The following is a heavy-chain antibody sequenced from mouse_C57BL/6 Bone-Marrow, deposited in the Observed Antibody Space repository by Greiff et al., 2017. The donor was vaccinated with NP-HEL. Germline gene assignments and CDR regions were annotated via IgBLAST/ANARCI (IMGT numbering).Heavy chain of an antibody. D-gene: IGHD1-1*01. Sequence: VKLMESGPGLVQPSQSLSITCTVSGFSLTSYGVHWVRQSPGKGLEWLGVIWSGGSTDYNAAFISRLSISKDNSKSQVFFKMNSLQADDTAIYYCARNWDYHGSSYYYAMDYWGQGTSVTVSS. CDR3: ARNWDYHGSSYYYAMDY. CDR1: GFSLTSYG. V-gene: IGHV2-2*01. CDR2: IWSGGST. J-gene: IGHJ4*01.